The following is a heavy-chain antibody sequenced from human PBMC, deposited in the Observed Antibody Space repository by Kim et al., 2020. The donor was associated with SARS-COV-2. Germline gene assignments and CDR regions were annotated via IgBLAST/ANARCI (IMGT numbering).Heavy chain of an antibody. D-gene: IGHD3-10*01. CDR2: ISGSGEST. CDR1: GFTFSSYA. CDR3: AQDVIIMIRGTLDV. Sequence: GGSLRLSCATSGFTFSSYAMNWVRQAPGKGLEWVSSISGSGESTFYADSVRGRFTVSRDNSKNTLYVQMNSLRDEDTAVYYCAQDVIIMIRGTLDVWGKG. J-gene: IGHJ6*03. V-gene: IGHV3-23*01.